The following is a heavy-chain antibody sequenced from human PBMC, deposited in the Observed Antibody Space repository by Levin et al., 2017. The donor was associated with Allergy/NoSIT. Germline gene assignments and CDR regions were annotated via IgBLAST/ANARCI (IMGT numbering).Heavy chain of an antibody. V-gene: IGHV1-3*01. Sequence: ASVKVSCKASGYTFTSYAMHWVRQAPGQRLEWMGWINAGNGNTKYSQKFQGRVTITRDTSASTAYMELSSLRSEDTAVYYCARVAVVRGAYDYWGQGTLVTVSS. D-gene: IGHD3-10*01. CDR1: GYTFTSYA. CDR3: ARVAVVRGAYDY. CDR2: INAGNGNT. J-gene: IGHJ4*02.